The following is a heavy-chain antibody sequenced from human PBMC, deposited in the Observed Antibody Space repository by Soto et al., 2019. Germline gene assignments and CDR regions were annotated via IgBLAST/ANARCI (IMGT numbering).Heavy chain of an antibody. CDR1: GGTFSSYA. V-gene: IGHV1-69*13. CDR2: IIPIFGTA. Sequence: SVKVSCKASGGTFSSYAISWVRQAPGQGLEWMGGIIPIFGTANYAQKFQGRVTITADESSSTAYMELSSLRSEDTAVYYCARDQGGLQYFQHWGQGTLVTVSS. J-gene: IGHJ1*01. D-gene: IGHD3-16*01. CDR3: ARDQGGLQYFQH.